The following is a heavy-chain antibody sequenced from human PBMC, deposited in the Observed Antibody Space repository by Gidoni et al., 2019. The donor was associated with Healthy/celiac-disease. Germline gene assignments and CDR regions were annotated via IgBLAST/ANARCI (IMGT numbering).Heavy chain of an antibody. Sequence: EVQLVESGGGLVQPGRSLRLSCAASGFTFDDYAMHWVRQAPGKGLEWVSGISWNSGSIGYADSVKGRFTISRDNAKNSLYLQMNSLRAEDTALYYCAKDGVAAAPVAADFDYWGQGTLVTVSS. CDR3: AKDGVAAAPVAADFDY. V-gene: IGHV3-9*01. CDR2: ISWNSGSI. J-gene: IGHJ4*02. CDR1: GFTFDDYA. D-gene: IGHD6-13*01.